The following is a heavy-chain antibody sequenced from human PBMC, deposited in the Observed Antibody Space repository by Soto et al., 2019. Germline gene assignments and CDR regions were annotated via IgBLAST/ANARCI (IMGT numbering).Heavy chain of an antibody. CDR2: IYSGGST. J-gene: IGHJ3*02. V-gene: IGHV3-53*02. Sequence: EVQLVETGGGLIQPGGSLRLSCAASGFTVSSNYMSWVRQAPGKGLEWVSVIYSGGSTYYADSVKGRFTISRDNYKNTLYLQMNSLRAEDSALYYCSRETGGYYYDSSGAFDIWGKGTMVTVSS. CDR3: SRETGGYYYDSSGAFDI. D-gene: IGHD3-22*01. CDR1: GFTVSSNY.